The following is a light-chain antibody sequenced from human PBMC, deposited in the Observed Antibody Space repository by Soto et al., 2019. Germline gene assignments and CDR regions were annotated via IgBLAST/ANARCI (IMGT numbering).Light chain of an antibody. J-gene: IGKJ1*01. V-gene: IGKV1-5*03. CDR3: QQYNSYSRT. CDR2: QAS. Sequence: DIQMTQSPSTLSASVGDRVTITCRASQNIINWLAWYQQKPGKAPKLLIYQASSLEGGVPSRFSGSGSGTEFTLTISSLQPDDFATYYYQQYNSYSRTFGQGTKVEVK. CDR1: QNIINW.